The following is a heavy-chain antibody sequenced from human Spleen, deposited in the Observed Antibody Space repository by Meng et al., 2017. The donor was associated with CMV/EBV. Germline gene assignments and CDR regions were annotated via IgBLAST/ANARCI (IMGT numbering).Heavy chain of an antibody. Sequence: ASVKVSCKTSGYRFSDYFLHWVRQAPGQGPEWMGWINPNSGDTKYAQRFQGRVSMTREASISTIYMELSSLTSDDTAVYYCAKDGAFCGGDCYFDWGQGTLVTVSS. CDR2: INPNSGDT. CDR1: GYRFSDYF. D-gene: IGHD2-21*01. CDR3: AKDGAFCGGDCYFD. J-gene: IGHJ4*02. V-gene: IGHV1-2*02.